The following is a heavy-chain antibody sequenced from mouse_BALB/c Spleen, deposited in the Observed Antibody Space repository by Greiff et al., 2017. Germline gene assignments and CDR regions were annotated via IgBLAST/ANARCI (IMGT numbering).Heavy chain of an antibody. CDR1: GFNIKDTY. CDR3: ALIYYYGSSPWFAY. CDR2: IDPENGNT. J-gene: IGHJ3*01. V-gene: IGHV14-3*02. D-gene: IGHD1-1*01. Sequence: VQLKQSGAELVKPGASVKLSCTASGFNIKDTYMHWVKQRPEQGLEWIGWIDPENGNTIYDPKFQGKASITADTSSNTAYLQLSSLTSEDTAVYYCALIYYYGSSPWFAYWGQGTLVTVSA.